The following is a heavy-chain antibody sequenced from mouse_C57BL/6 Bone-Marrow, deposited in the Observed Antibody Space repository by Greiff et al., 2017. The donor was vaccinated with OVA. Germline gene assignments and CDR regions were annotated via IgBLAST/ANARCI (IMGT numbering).Heavy chain of an antibody. Sequence: VQLQQSGAELVRPGASVTLSCKASGYTFTDYEMHWVKQTPVHGLEWIGAIDPETGGTAYNQKFKGKAILTADKSSSTAYMELRSLTSEDSAVYYCTRGGSPQPPFAYWGQGTLVTVSA. CDR1: GYTFTDYE. D-gene: IGHD3-1*01. CDR3: TRGGSPQPPFAY. J-gene: IGHJ3*01. CDR2: IDPETGGT. V-gene: IGHV1-15*01.